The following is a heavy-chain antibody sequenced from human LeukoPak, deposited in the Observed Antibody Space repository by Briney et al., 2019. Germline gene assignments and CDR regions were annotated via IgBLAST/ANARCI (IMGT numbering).Heavy chain of an antibody. D-gene: IGHD2-15*01. J-gene: IGHJ4*02. Sequence: SETLSLTCAVYGGSFSGYYWSWVRQPPGKGLEWIGEINHRGSANYNPSPKSRVTISIDTSKNQFSLKVTSVTAADTAVYYCARTSDRYCSGGSCYLAFWGQGTPVTVSS. CDR1: GGSFSGYY. CDR3: ARTSDRYCSGGSCYLAF. V-gene: IGHV4-34*01. CDR2: INHRGSA.